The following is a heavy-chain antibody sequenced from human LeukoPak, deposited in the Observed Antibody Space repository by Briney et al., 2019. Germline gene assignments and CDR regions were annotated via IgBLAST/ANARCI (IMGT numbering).Heavy chain of an antibody. D-gene: IGHD3-16*01. CDR1: RFTFSSYA. CDR3: ARWGRYAGYYYYMDV. Sequence: PGGSLRLSCAASRFTFSSYAMSWVRQAPGKGLEWVAVISYDGSNKYYADSVRGRFTISRDNSKNTLYLQMNSLRAEDTAVYYCARWGRYAGYYYYMDVWGKGTTVTVSS. CDR2: ISYDGSNK. J-gene: IGHJ6*03. V-gene: IGHV3-30*04.